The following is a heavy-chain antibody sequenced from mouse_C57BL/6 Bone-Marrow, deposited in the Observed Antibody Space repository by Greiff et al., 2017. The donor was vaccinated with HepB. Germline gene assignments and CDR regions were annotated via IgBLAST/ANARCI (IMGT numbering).Heavy chain of an antibody. CDR2: IYPRSGNT. J-gene: IGHJ4*01. V-gene: IGHV1-81*01. D-gene: IGHD4-1*01. CDR3: ARGGLTGDYYAMDY. CDR1: GYTFTSYG. Sequence: VQLQQSGAELARPGASVKLSCKASGYTFTSYGISWVKQRTGQGLEWIGEIYPRSGNTYYNEKFKGKATLTADKSSSTAYMELRSLTSEDSAVYFCARGGLTGDYYAMDYWGQGTSVTVSS.